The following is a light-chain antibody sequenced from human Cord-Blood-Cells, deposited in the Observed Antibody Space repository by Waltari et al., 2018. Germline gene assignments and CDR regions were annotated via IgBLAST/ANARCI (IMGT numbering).Light chain of an antibody. Sequence: QSALTQPASVSGSPGQSITISCTGTSSDVGSYNLVSWYQRHPGKAPKLMIYEGSKRPSGVSNRFSGSKSGNTASLTISGLQAEDEADYYCCSYAGSSTLFGGGTKLTVL. CDR1: SSDVGSYNL. V-gene: IGLV2-23*01. CDR2: EGS. CDR3: CSYAGSSTL. J-gene: IGLJ3*02.